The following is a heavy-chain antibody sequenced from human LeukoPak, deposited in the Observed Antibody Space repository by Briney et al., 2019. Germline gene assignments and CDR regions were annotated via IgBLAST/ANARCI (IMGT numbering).Heavy chain of an antibody. CDR3: AREACAVAVCEGHWFDP. V-gene: IGHV4-59*01. D-gene: IGHD6-19*01. Sequence: PSETLSLTCTVSGGSMRSYYWSWIRQPPGKGLEWIGYIYYSGSTNYNPSLKSRVTISVDTSKNQFSLKLSSVTAADTAVYYCAREACAVAVCEGHWFDPWGQGTLVTVSS. CDR2: IYYSGST. J-gene: IGHJ5*02. CDR1: GGSMRSYY.